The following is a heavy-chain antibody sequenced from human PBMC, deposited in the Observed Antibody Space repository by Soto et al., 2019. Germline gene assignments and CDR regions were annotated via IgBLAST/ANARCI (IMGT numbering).Heavy chain of an antibody. CDR2: IYYSGST. Sequence: SETLSLTCTVSGGSISSYYWSWIRQPPGKGLEWIGYIYYSGSTNYNPSLKSRVTISVDTSKNQFSLKLSSVTAADTAVYYCARVRREKYSYYGMDVWGQGNTVTFSS. CDR1: GGSISSYY. CDR3: ARVRREKYSYYGMDV. V-gene: IGHV4-59*01. J-gene: IGHJ6*02.